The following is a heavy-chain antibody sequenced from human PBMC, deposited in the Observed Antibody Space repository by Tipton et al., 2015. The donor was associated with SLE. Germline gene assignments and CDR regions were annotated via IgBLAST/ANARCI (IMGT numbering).Heavy chain of an antibody. Sequence: TLSLTCTVSGGSISSHYWSWIRQPPGKGLEWIGEIKHSGSTYYNPSLKSRVTISVDTSKNQFSLKLSSVTAADTAVYYCARAGSSSWYGDYFDYWGQETLVTVSS. D-gene: IGHD6-13*01. CDR1: GGSISSHY. CDR3: ARAGSSSWYGDYFDY. V-gene: IGHV4-34*09. CDR2: IKHSGST. J-gene: IGHJ4*02.